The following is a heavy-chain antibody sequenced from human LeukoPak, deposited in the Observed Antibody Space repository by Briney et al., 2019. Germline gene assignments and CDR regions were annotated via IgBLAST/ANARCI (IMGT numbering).Heavy chain of an antibody. CDR3: ARGGDTVMVTNYYYYMDV. V-gene: IGHV3-11*04. J-gene: IGHJ6*03. CDR1: GFTFSDYY. D-gene: IGHD5-18*01. Sequence: PGGSLRLSCAASGFTFSDYYMSWIRQAPGKGLEWVSYISSSGSTIYYADSVKGRFTISRDNAKNSLYLQMNILRAEDTAVYYCARGGDTVMVTNYYYYMDVWGKGTTVTVSS. CDR2: ISSSGSTI.